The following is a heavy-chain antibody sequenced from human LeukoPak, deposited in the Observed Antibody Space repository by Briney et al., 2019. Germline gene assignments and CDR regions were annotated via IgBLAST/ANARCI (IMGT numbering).Heavy chain of an antibody. CDR3: AKDPMVRGVRVPGISFDY. CDR1: GFTFSSYA. V-gene: IGHV3-23*01. J-gene: IGHJ4*02. CDR2: ISGSGGST. D-gene: IGHD3-10*01. Sequence: GGSLRLSCAASGFTFSSYAMSWVRQAPGKGLEWVSAISGSGGSTYYADSVKGRSTISRDNSKNTLYLQMNSLRAEDTAVYYCAKDPMVRGVRVPGISFDYWGQGTLVTVSS.